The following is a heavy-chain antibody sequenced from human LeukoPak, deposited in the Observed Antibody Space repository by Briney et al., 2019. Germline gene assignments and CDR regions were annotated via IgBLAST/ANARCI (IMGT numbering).Heavy chain of an antibody. CDR3: AKDIGERGYKDY. Sequence: GGSLRLSCAASGFTFKDYAMHWVRQAPGKGLEWVSLISGDGGTTFYADSVKGRFTISRDNSKNSLYLQMNSLRTEETVFYYCAKDIGERGYKDYWGQGTLVTVSS. D-gene: IGHD5-18*01. V-gene: IGHV3-43*02. CDR1: GFTFKDYA. CDR2: ISGDGGTT. J-gene: IGHJ4*02.